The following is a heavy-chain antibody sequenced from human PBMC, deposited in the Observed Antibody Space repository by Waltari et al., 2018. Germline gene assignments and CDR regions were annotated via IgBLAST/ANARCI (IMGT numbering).Heavy chain of an antibody. Sequence: EAQQVESGGDLVQPGGSLRLSCVVSGFTLSNYWMSWVRQAPGKGLEWVANINKDGTETYYVDSVSGRFTISKDDAKNSVYLQMNSLKVEDTAVYYCIRDYGSPYWGQGTLVTVSS. V-gene: IGHV3-7*03. CDR2: INKDGTET. CDR1: GFTLSNYW. D-gene: IGHD6-19*01. CDR3: IRDYGSPY. J-gene: IGHJ4*02.